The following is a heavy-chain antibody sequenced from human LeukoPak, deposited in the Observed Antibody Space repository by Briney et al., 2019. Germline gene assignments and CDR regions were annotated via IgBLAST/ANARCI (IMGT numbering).Heavy chain of an antibody. CDR1: GGSISNNAYH. V-gene: IGHV4-39*01. Sequence: PSETLSLTCTVSGGSISNNAYHWGWIRQSPGKGLEWLGSISHTGTTSYYPSLRSRVTISVDRSKNQFSLSLTSVTAADTAIYYCARGITVFGVTIRYYFDYWGQGTLVTVSS. J-gene: IGHJ4*02. CDR3: ARGITVFGVTIRYYFDY. CDR2: ISHTGTT. D-gene: IGHD3-3*01.